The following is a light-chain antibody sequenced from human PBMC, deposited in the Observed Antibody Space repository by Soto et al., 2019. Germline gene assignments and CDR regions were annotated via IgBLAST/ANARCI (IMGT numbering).Light chain of an antibody. CDR2: DAS. V-gene: IGKV3-11*01. J-gene: IGKJ1*01. Sequence: ELVLTQSPATLSLSPGERATLSCRASQSVSSYLAWYQQKPGQAPRLLVYDASNRATGIPARFTGSGSGTDFTLTISSLEPEDFAVYSCQQRSTWPWTFGQGTEVEIK. CDR1: QSVSSY. CDR3: QQRSTWPWT.